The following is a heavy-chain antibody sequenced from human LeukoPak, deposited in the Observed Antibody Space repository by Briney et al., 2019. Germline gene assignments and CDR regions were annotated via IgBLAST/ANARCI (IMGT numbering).Heavy chain of an antibody. D-gene: IGHD1-26*01. CDR2: IYYSGST. V-gene: IGHV4-39*01. J-gene: IGHJ4*02. CDR3: ARQVVGATSFDY. Sequence: PSETLSLTCTVSGVSISSSSYYWGWIRQPPGKGLEWIGSIYYSGSTYYNPSLKSRVTISVDTSKNQFSLKLSSVTAADTAVYYCARQVVGATSFDYWGQGTLVTVSS. CDR1: GVSISSSSYY.